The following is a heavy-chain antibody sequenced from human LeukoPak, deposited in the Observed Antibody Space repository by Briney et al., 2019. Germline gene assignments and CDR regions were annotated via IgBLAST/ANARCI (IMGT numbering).Heavy chain of an antibody. CDR2: IDPSDSYT. V-gene: IGHV5-10-1*01. J-gene: IGHJ4*02. D-gene: IGHD5-24*01. CDR3: ARHVDAYNYFDY. Sequence: GESLRISCKGSGYSFTSYWISWVRQMPGKGLEWMGRIDPSDSYTNYSPSFQGHVTISADKSISTAYLQWSSLKASDTAIYYCARHVDAYNYFDYWGQGTLVTVSS. CDR1: GYSFTSYW.